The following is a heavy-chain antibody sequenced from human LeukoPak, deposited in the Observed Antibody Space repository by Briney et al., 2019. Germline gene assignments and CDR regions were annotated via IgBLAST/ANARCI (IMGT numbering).Heavy chain of an antibody. CDR3: ARLYSSSWYMTRFDP. CDR2: INHSGST. D-gene: IGHD6-13*01. J-gene: IGHJ5*02. Sequence: SETLSLTCAVYGGSFSGYYWSRIRQPPGKGLEWIGEINHSGSTNYNPSLKSRVTISVDTSKNQFSLKLSSVTAADTAVYYCARLYSSSWYMTRFDPWGQGTLVTVSS. V-gene: IGHV4-34*01. CDR1: GGSFSGYY.